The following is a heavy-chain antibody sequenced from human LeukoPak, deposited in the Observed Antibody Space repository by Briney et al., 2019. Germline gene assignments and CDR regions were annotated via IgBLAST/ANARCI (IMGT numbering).Heavy chain of an antibody. D-gene: IGHD3-10*01. CDR3: ARYGSGSFFSFPPGMDV. V-gene: IGHV1-69*13. CDR2: IIPIFGTA. CDR1: GYTLTELS. Sequence: SVKVSCKVSGYTLTELSMHWVRQAPGQGLEWMGGIIPIFGTANYAQKFQGRVTITADESTSTAYMELSSLRSEDTAVYYCARYGSGSFFSFPPGMDVWGQGTTVTVSS. J-gene: IGHJ6*02.